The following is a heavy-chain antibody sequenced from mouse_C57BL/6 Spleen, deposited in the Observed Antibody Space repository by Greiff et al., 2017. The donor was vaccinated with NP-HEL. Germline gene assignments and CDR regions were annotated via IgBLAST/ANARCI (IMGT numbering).Heavy chain of an antibody. CDR3: TRPSTMVTTTGFAY. Sequence: EVKLEESGGGLVQPGGSMKLSCAASGFTFSDAWMDWVRQSPEKGLEWVAEIRNKANNHATYYAESVKGRFTISRDDSKSSVYLQMNSLRAEDTGIYYCTRPSTMVTTTGFAYWGQGTLVTVSA. CDR1: GFTFSDAW. V-gene: IGHV6-6*01. D-gene: IGHD2-2*01. CDR2: IRNKANNHAT. J-gene: IGHJ3*01.